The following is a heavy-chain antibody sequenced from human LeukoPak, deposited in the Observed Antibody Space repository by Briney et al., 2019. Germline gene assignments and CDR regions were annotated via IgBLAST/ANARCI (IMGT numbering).Heavy chain of an antibody. CDR1: GFTFGSYA. J-gene: IGHJ4*02. CDR3: AKSFRSTSLDY. CDR2: ISGSGGST. Sequence: GGSLRLSCAASGFTFGSYAMSWVRQAPGKGLEWVSAISGSGGSTYYADSVKGRFTISRDNSRNTLYLQMNSLRAGDTAVYYCAKSFRSTSLDYWGQGTLVTVSS. D-gene: IGHD2-2*01. V-gene: IGHV3-23*01.